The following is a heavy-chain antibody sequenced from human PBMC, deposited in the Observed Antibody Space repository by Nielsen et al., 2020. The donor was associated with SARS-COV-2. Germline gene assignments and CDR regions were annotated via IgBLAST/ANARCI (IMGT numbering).Heavy chain of an antibody. CDR2: FDPEDSET. CDR3: ATLYYYGSGSYYPFDP. J-gene: IGHJ5*02. V-gene: IGHV1-24*01. Sequence: ASVKVSCKVSGYTLTELSMHWVRQAPGKGLGWMGGFDPEDSETIYAQKFQGRVTMTEDTSTDTAYMELSSLRSEDTAVYYCATLYYYGSGSYYPFDPWGQGTLVTVSS. CDR1: GYTLTELS. D-gene: IGHD3-10*01.